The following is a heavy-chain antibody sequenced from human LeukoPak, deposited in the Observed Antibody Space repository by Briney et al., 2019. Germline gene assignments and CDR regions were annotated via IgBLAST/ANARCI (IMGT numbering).Heavy chain of an antibody. CDR1: GYHFTGYH. V-gene: IGHV1-2*02. D-gene: IGHD5/OR15-5a*01. CDR2: ISTDSGVA. Sequence: GASVKVSCKASGYHFTGYHVHWVRQAPGQGLEWMGRISTDSGVADIAQKFQGRVTMTRDTSISTAYMELSRLTSDDSAVYYCAGLGSTVKGRIDPWGQGTSVTVSS. CDR3: AGLGSTVKGRIDP. J-gene: IGHJ5*02.